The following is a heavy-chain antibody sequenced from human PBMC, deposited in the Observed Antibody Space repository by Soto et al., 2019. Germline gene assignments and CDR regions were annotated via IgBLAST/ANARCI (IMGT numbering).Heavy chain of an antibody. CDR3: AKRSVNWNYSAIGWFDP. D-gene: IGHD1-7*01. J-gene: IGHJ5*02. Sequence: QPGGSLRLSCAASGFTFSSYAMSWVRQAPGKGLEWVSAISGSGGSTYYADSVKGRFTISRDNSKNTLYLQMNSLRAEDTAVYYCAKRSVNWNYSAIGWFDPWGQGTLVTVSS. V-gene: IGHV3-23*01. CDR2: ISGSGGST. CDR1: GFTFSSYA.